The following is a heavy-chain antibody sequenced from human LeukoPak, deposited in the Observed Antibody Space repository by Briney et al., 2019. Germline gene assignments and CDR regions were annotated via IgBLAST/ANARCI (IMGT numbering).Heavy chain of an antibody. V-gene: IGHV3-30-3*01. J-gene: IGHJ4*02. CDR2: ISYDGSNK. D-gene: IGHD3-10*01. CDR1: GFTFSSYA. CDR3: ARDRVDWITMVRGVIITRYYFDY. Sequence: PGGSLRLSCAASGFTFSSYAMHWVRQAPGKGLEWVAVISYDGSNKYYADSVKGRFTISRDNSKNTLYLQMNSLRAEDTAVYYCARDRVDWITMVRGVIITRYYFDYWGQGTLVTVSS.